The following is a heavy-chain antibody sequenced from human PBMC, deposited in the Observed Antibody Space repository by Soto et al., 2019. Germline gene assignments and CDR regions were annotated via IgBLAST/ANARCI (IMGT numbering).Heavy chain of an antibody. V-gene: IGHV1-2*02. D-gene: IGHD6-19*01. Sequence: QVLLLQSGAEVKKPGASVKVSCKASGYTFSGFYLHCVRQAPGQGLEWMGWINPNSGGTKPAEKFQGRVTMTRDTSISTAYMELSRLTSDDTAVYYCASAAVTGTAGLDFWGQGTQVTVSS. CDR3: ASAAVTGTAGLDF. CDR1: GYTFSGFY. CDR2: INPNSGGT. J-gene: IGHJ4*02.